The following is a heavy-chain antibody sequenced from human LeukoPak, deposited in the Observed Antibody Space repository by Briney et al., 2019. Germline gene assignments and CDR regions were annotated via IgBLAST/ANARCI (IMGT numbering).Heavy chain of an antibody. D-gene: IGHD3-3*01. J-gene: IGHJ5*02. CDR1: GGSISSSSYY. V-gene: IGHV4-39*07. CDR2: IYYSGRT. CDR3: ARDHLANLASRLFDP. Sequence: SETLSLTCTVSGGSISSSSYYWGWLRQPPGKGLEWIGSIYYSGRTYYNPSLKSRVTISVDTSKNQFSLKLSSVTAADTAVYYCARDHLANLASRLFDPWGQGTLVTVSS.